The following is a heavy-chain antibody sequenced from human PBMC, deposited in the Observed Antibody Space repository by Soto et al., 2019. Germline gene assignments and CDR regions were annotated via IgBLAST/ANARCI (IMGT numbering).Heavy chain of an antibody. CDR2: ISGSGGST. Sequence: PGGSLRLSCAASGFTFSSYAMSWVRQAPEKGLEWVSAISGSGGSTYYADSVKGRFTISRDNSKNTLYLQMNSLRAEDTAVYYCAKDLGLGSLCSYGSNWFDPWGQGTLVTVSS. CDR1: GFTFSSYA. J-gene: IGHJ5*02. V-gene: IGHV3-23*01. CDR3: AKDLGLGSLCSYGSNWFDP. D-gene: IGHD5-18*01.